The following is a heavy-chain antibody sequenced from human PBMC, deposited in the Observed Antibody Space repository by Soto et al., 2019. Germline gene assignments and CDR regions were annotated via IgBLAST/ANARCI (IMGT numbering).Heavy chain of an antibody. CDR1: GGTFSSYA. J-gene: IGHJ4*01. CDR2: IIPIFGTA. CDR3: SRVLTVRGVITPREDY. Sequence: QVQLVQSGAEVKKPGSSVKVSCKASGGTFSSYAISWVRQAPGQGLEWMGGIIPIFGTANYAQKFQGRVTSTADKTTSKDYMQQSSLRSEIWGEDCVSRVLTVRGVITPREDYWGQGTLVTVSS. V-gene: IGHV1-69*06. D-gene: IGHD3-10*01.